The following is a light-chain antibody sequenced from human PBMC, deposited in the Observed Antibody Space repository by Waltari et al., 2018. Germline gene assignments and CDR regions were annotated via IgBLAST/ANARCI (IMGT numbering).Light chain of an antibody. CDR2: EVS. Sequence: QSALTQPASLSGSPGQSITISCTGTSSDVGSYTLVSWFQQHPGKAPKLMIYEVSKRPSWVSNRFSGSKSGNTASLTISGLQAEDEADYYCCSYAGSSTHVVFGGGTRLTVL. V-gene: IGLV2-23*02. CDR1: SSDVGSYTL. J-gene: IGLJ2*01. CDR3: CSYAGSSTHVV.